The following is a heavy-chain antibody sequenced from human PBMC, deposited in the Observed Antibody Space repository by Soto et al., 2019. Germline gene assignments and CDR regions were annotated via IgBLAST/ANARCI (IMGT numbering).Heavy chain of an antibody. D-gene: IGHD5-18*01. CDR2: IYYSGST. J-gene: IGHJ6*02. Sequence: TLSLTCSVSGGSMSSGGYYWSWIRQHPGKGLEWIGYIYYSGSTYYNPSLKSRVTISVDTSKNQFSLKLSSVTAADTAVYYCEGASTAMEFYYGMDVWGQGTTVTVSS. CDR1: GGSMSSGGYY. CDR3: EGASTAMEFYYGMDV. V-gene: IGHV4-31*03.